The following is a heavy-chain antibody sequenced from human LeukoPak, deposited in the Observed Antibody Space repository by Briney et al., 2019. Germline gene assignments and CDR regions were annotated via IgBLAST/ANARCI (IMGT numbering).Heavy chain of an antibody. CDR3: ARAAYYYDSSGYYVDY. D-gene: IGHD3-22*01. J-gene: IGHJ4*02. Sequence: SGTLSLTCAVSGGSISSRNWWNWVRQPPGKGLEWIGSIYYSGSTYYNPSLKSRVTISVDTSKNQFSLKLSSVTAADTAVYYCARAAYYYDSSGYYVDYWGQGTLVTVSS. CDR2: IYYSGST. V-gene: IGHV4-4*02. CDR1: GGSISSRNW.